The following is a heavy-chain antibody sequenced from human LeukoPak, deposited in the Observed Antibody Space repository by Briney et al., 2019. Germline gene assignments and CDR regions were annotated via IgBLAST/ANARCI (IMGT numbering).Heavy chain of an antibody. CDR1: GFTFSSYG. CDR2: ISYDGSNE. V-gene: IGHV3-30*18. CDR3: AKEGDFWSGYWIGNWFDP. Sequence: GGSLRLSCAASGFTFSSYGMHWVRQAPGKGLEWVAVISYDGSNEYYADSVKGRFTISRDNSKNTLYLQMNSLRAEDTAVYYCAKEGDFWSGYWIGNWFDPWGQGTLVTVSS. D-gene: IGHD3-3*01. J-gene: IGHJ5*02.